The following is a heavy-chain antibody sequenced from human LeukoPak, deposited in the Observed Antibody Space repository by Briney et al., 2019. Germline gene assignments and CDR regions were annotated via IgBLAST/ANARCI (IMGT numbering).Heavy chain of an antibody. CDR3: ARGSSSNSWYFDY. J-gene: IGHJ4*02. CDR2: TYYGSKWYN. V-gene: IGHV6-1*01. Sequence: SQTLSLTCAISGDSVSSNSATWTWIRQSPSRGLEWLGRTYYGSKWYNDYAVSVKSRIVINPDTSKNQFSLQLNSVTPEDTAVYYCARGSSSNSWYFDYWGQGNLVTVSS. D-gene: IGHD6-13*01. CDR1: GDSVSSNSAT.